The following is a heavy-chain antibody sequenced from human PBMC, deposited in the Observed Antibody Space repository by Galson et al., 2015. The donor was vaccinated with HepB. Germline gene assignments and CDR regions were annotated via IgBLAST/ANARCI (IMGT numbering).Heavy chain of an antibody. CDR3: AREGATRDWSFDY. CDR2: INAGNGNT. D-gene: IGHD3/OR15-3a*01. J-gene: IGHJ4*02. CDR1: GYTFTSYA. V-gene: IGHV1-3*01. Sequence: SVKVSCKASGYTFTSYAMHWVRQAPGQRLEWMGWINAGNGNTKYSQKFQGRVTITRDTSASTAYMELSSLRSEDTAVYYCAREGATRDWSFDYWGQGTLVTVSS.